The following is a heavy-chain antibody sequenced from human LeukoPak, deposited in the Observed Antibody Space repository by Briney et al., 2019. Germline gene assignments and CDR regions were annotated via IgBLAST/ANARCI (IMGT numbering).Heavy chain of an antibody. Sequence: GGSLRLSCAASGFTFSTYAMHWVRQAPGKGLEWVAIISSDGTTTYYADSVEGRFTISRDNPKNTLYLQMNSLRAEDTAVYSCVRARWKVPKSFLLNYWGQGTLVTVSS. V-gene: IGHV3-30*04. D-gene: IGHD5-24*01. CDR1: GFTFSTYA. J-gene: IGHJ4*02. CDR2: ISSDGTTT. CDR3: VRARWKVPKSFLLNY.